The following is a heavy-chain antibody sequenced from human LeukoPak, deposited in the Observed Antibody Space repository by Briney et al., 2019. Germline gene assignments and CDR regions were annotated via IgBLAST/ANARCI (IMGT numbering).Heavy chain of an antibody. Sequence: PSETLSLTCTVSGGSISSSSYYWGWIRQPPGKGLEWIGSFYYSGSTYYNPSLKSRVTISVDTSKNQFSLKLSSVTAADTAVYYCARSWRWGVGEYYYGMDVWGQGTTVTVSS. CDR3: ARSWRWGVGEYYYGMDV. J-gene: IGHJ6*02. CDR1: GGSISSSSYY. V-gene: IGHV4-39*07. CDR2: FYYSGST. D-gene: IGHD1-26*01.